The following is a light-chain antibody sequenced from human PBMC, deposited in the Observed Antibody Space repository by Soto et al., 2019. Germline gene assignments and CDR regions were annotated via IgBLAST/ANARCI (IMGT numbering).Light chain of an antibody. Sequence: DIVMTQSPDSLAVSLGERATINCKSSQSVLYSSNNKNYLAWYQQKPGQPPKLLIYWASTRESGVPDRFSGSGSWTDFTLTISSLQAEDVVFYYCQQYYSTRQRETFGQGTKVEIK. V-gene: IGKV4-1*01. CDR2: WAS. CDR3: QQYYSTRQRET. CDR1: QSVLYSSNNKNY. J-gene: IGKJ1*01.